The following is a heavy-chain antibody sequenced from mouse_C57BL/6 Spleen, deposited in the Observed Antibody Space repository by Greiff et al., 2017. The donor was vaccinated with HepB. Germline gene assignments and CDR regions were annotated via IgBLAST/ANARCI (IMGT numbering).Heavy chain of an antibody. J-gene: IGHJ4*01. Sequence: EVQLVESEGGLVQPGSSMKLSCTASGFTFSDYYMAWVRQVPEKGLEWVANINYDGSSTYYLDSLKSRFIISRDNAKNTLYLQMSSLKSEDTATYYCARDRYDGDYYAVDYWGQGTSVTVSS. D-gene: IGHD2-12*01. CDR2: INYDGSST. CDR1: GFTFSDYY. V-gene: IGHV5-16*01. CDR3: ARDRYDGDYYAVDY.